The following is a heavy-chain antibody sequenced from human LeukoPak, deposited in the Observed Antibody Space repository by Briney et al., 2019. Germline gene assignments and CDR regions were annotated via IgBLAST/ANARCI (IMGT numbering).Heavy chain of an antibody. CDR3: ARDSSDVLTGYYRF. J-gene: IGHJ4*02. Sequence: GASVKVSCKTSGYTFNDYYVHWVRQAPGQGLEWMGWINPNSGRTNYAPKFQGRVTLTTDTSISTAYMELSSLISGDTALYFCARDSSDVLTGYYRFWGQGTLVTVSS. D-gene: IGHD3-9*01. CDR2: INPNSGRT. V-gene: IGHV1-2*02. CDR1: GYTFNDYY.